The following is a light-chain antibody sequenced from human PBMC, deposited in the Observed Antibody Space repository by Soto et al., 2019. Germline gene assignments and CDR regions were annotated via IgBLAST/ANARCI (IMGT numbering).Light chain of an antibody. V-gene: IGLV6-57*04. CDR3: QSYDATFVV. CDR1: SGNIASNY. CDR2: DNN. J-gene: IGLJ2*01. Sequence: NFILTQPHSVSESPGKTLTISCTRSSGNIASNYVRWHQQRPGSAPTTVIYDNNQRPSGVPDRFSGSIDSSSNSASLTISGLKTEDEADYYCQSYDATFVVLGGGTQLTVL.